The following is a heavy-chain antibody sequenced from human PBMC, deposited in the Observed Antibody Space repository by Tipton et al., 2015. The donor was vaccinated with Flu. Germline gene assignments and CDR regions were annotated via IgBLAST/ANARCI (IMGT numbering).Heavy chain of an antibody. J-gene: IGHJ6*02. CDR1: GDSISSGTHY. D-gene: IGHD3-10*01. CDR2: IYYSGST. CDR3: ARDPATDDYGLGSHFDGMDV. Sequence: TLSLTCTVSGDSISSGTHYWSWIRQPAGKGLEWIGYIYYSGSTNYNPSLKSRVTISVDTSKNQFSLKLSSVTAADTAVYYCARDPATDDYGLGSHFDGMDVWGQGTTVTVSS. V-gene: IGHV4-61*09.